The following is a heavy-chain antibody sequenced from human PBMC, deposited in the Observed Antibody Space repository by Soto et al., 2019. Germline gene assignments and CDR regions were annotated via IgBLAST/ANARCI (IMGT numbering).Heavy chain of an antibody. V-gene: IGHV1-69*01. CDR3: ARDNFHYYDSSGYYYFDY. Sequence: QVQLVQSGAEVKKPGSSVKVSCKASGGTFSSYAISWVRQAPGQGLEWMGGIIPIFGTANYAQKIQGRVTITADESTSTAYMELSSLRSEDTAVYYCARDNFHYYDSSGYYYFDYWGQGTLVTVSS. CDR2: IIPIFGTA. D-gene: IGHD3-22*01. J-gene: IGHJ4*02. CDR1: GGTFSSYA.